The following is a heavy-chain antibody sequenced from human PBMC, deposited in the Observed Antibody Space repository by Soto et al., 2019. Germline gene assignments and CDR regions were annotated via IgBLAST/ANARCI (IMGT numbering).Heavy chain of an antibody. J-gene: IGHJ6*02. CDR3: ARDEGLATISVYYYGMDV. D-gene: IGHD5-12*01. CDR1: GFTFSSYG. V-gene: IGHV3-33*01. Sequence: QVQLVESGGGVVQPGRSLRLSCAASGFTFSSYGMHWVRQAPGKGLEWVAVIWYDGSNKYYADSVKGRFTISRDNSKSTLYLQMNSLRAEDTAVYYCARDEGLATISVYYYGMDVWGQGTTVTVSS. CDR2: IWYDGSNK.